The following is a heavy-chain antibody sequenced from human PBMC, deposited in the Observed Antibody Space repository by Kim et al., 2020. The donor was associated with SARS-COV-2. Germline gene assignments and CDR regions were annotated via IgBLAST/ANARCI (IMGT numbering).Heavy chain of an antibody. CDR3: AKARPYSSGWSSVSRGGMDV. V-gene: IGHV3-23*01. D-gene: IGHD6-19*01. J-gene: IGHJ6*02. Sequence: RFTNSRDNSKNTLYLQMNSLRAEDTAVYYCAKARPYSSGWSSVSRGGMDVWGQGTTVTVSS.